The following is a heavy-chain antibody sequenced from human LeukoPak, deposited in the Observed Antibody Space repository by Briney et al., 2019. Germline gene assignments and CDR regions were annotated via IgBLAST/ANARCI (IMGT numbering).Heavy chain of an antibody. J-gene: IGHJ4*02. V-gene: IGHV4-34*01. CDR2: INHSGST. CDR1: GGSFSGYY. CDR3: ARGETIFSNFDY. Sequence: SETLSLTCAVYGGSFSGYYWSWIRQPPGRGLEWIGEINHSGSTNYNPSLKSRVTISVDTSKNQFSLKLSSVTAADTAVYYCARGETIFSNFDYWGQGTLVTVSS. D-gene: IGHD3-9*01.